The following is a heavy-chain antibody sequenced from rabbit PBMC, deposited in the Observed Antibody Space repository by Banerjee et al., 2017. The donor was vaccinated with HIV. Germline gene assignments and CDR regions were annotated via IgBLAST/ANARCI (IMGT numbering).Heavy chain of an antibody. CDR2: ISAGSSGTT. CDR3: ARDLAGVIGWNFNL. Sequence: QEQLVESGGGLVQPEGSLTLTCKASGFDFSNGYVMCWVRQAPGKGLEWIGCISAGSSGTTYYASWAKGRFTISKTSSTTVTLQMTSLTAADTATYFCARDLAGVIGWNFNLWGPGTLVTVS. V-gene: IGHV1S45*01. D-gene: IGHD4-1*01. J-gene: IGHJ4*01. CDR1: GFDFSNGYV.